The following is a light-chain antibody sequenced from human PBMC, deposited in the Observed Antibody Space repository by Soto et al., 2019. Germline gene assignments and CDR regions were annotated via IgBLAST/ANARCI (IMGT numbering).Light chain of an antibody. V-gene: IGKV1-5*03. CDR2: KAS. CDR3: QQYNGYSSLMYT. Sequence: DIQMTQFPSTLSASVGDRVTITCRTSQSINDWLAWYQQKPGTAPRLLIYKASSLQTGVPSRFSGSGSGTEFTLTISSLQPDDFATYYCQQYNGYSSLMYTFGQGTKLDIK. CDR1: QSINDW. J-gene: IGKJ2*01.